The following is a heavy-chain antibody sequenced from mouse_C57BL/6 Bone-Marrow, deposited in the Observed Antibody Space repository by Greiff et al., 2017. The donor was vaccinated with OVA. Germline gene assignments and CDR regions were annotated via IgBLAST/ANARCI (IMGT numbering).Heavy chain of an antibody. CDR1: GYTFTSYD. J-gene: IGHJ4*01. CDR2: ISPRDGST. Sequence: QVQLKESGPELVKPGASVKLSCKASGYTFTSYDINWVQQRPGQGLEWIGWISPRDGSTKYNEKFKGKAPLTVDTSSSTAYMELHSLTSEDSAVYFCARYEIYYDYEGDYWGQGTSVTVSS. V-gene: IGHV1-85*01. CDR3: ARYEIYYDYEGDY. D-gene: IGHD2-4*01.